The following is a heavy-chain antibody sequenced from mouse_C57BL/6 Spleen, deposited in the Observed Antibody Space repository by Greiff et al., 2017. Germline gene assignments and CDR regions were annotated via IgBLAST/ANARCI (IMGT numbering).Heavy chain of an antibody. CDR2: ISSGGDYI. CDR1: GFTFSSYA. V-gene: IGHV5-9-1*02. J-gene: IGHJ4*01. CDR3: TRDRGTGDAMDY. D-gene: IGHD3-1*01. Sequence: EVMLVESGEGLVKPGGSLKLSCAASGFTFSSYAMSWVRQTPEKRLEWVAYISSGGDYIYYADTVKGRFPISRDNARNTLYLQMSSLKSEDTAMYYCTRDRGTGDAMDYWGQGTSVTVSS.